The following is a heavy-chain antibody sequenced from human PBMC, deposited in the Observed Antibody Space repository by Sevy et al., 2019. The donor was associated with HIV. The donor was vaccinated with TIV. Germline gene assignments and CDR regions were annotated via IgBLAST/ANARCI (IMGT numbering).Heavy chain of an antibody. CDR3: ATDWYYYDGTASDSFEK. CDR1: GFTFSSYA. V-gene: IGHV3-23*01. CDR2: IGGSGVST. Sequence: GGSLRLSCAASGFTFSSYAMTWVRQAPGKGLEWVSGIGGSGVSTFYADSVRGRFTVSRDNLNKVLFLQMNNLRAEDTAVYFCATDWYYYDGTASDSFEKWGQGTLVTVSS. J-gene: IGHJ1*01. D-gene: IGHD3-22*01.